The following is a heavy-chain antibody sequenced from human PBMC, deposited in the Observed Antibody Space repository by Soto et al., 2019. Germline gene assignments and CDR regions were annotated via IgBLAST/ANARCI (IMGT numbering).Heavy chain of an antibody. Sequence: TLSLTCTVSGGSISSGGYYWSWIRQHPGRGLEWIGYIYYSGSTYYNPSLKSRVTISVDTSKNQFSLKLSSVTAADTAVYYCARDAYRTDWFDPWGQGTLVTVSS. J-gene: IGHJ5*02. CDR1: GGSISSGGYY. CDR3: ARDAYRTDWFDP. V-gene: IGHV4-31*03. CDR2: IYYSGST. D-gene: IGHD4-17*01.